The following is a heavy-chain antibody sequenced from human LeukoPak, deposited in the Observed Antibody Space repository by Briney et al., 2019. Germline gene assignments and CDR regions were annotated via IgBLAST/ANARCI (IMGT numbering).Heavy chain of an antibody. Sequence: GGSLRLSCAASGFTFSNYWMSWVRQAPGKGLEWVANLKQDGSEEYYVDSVKGRFTISRDNSKNTLFLQMNSLRAEDTAVYYCAKLSLSGRSQSADYWGQGTLVTVSS. CDR3: AKLSLSGRSQSADY. CDR2: LKQDGSEE. J-gene: IGHJ4*02. D-gene: IGHD3-10*01. V-gene: IGHV3-7*03. CDR1: GFTFSNYW.